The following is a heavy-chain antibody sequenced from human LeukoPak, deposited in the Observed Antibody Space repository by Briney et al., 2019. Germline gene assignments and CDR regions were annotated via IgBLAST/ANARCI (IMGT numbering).Heavy chain of an antibody. CDR2: ISGTGGGT. D-gene: IGHD3-10*01. V-gene: IGHV3-23*01. Sequence: SGGSLRLSCAASGFPFSINAMSWVRQAPGKGLEWVSGISGTGGGTFYADSVKGRFSISRDDSINTLYLQMSSLRAEVTAVYYCARFRGSGSHTLYSFDYWGQGSLVTVSS. CDR1: GFPFSINA. J-gene: IGHJ4*02. CDR3: ARFRGSGSHTLYSFDY.